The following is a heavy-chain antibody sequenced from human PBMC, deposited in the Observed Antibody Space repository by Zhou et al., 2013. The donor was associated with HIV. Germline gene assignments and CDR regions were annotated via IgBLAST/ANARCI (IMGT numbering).Heavy chain of an antibody. CDR2: IIPIFGTS. CDR3: ARDQPKPYYYDSRGYYYSGHNWFDP. D-gene: IGHD3-22*01. V-gene: IGHV1-69*12. CDR1: GGTFTSFA. Sequence: QVQLVQSGAEVKKPGSSVKVSCKASGGTFTSFAVSWVRQAPGQGLEWMGGIIPIFGTSNYAQKFQGRVTITADVSTNTAYMELRSLRSEDTAVYYCARDQPKPYYYDSRGYYYSGHNWFDPGAREPWSPSPQ. J-gene: IGHJ5*02.